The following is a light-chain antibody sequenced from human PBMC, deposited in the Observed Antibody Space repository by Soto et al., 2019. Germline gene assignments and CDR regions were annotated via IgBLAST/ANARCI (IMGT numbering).Light chain of an antibody. V-gene: IGLV2-14*01. Sequence: QAPLTKSASVSGSPGQPITISCTGTSSDVGGYNYVSWYQQHTGKAPKLMIYEVNNRPAGVSNRFSGSKSGNTASLTISGLQAEDEADYYCSSYTTSSTLVFGTGPTVTVL. CDR3: SSYTTSSTLV. CDR2: EVN. J-gene: IGLJ1*01. CDR1: SSDVGGYNY.